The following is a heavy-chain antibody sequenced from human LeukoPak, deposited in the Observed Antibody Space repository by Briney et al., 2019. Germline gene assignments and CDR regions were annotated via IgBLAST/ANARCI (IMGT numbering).Heavy chain of an antibody. CDR1: GFTFSTYS. D-gene: IGHD3-10*01. J-gene: IGHJ6*02. CDR3: ARRRGSYGSGSYLYYYYGMDV. Sequence: GGSLRLSCAASGFTFSTYSMNWVRQAPGKGLEWVSSISSSSSYIYYADSVKGRFTISRDNAKNSLYLQMNSLRAEDTAVYYCARRRGSYGSGSYLYYYYGMDVWGQGTTVTVSS. CDR2: ISSSSSYI. V-gene: IGHV3-21*01.